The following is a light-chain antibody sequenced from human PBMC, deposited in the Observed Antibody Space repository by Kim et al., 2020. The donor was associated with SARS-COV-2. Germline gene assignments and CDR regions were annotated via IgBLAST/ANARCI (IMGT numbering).Light chain of an antibody. CDR2: GAS. J-gene: IGKJ2*01. CDR3: QQYGSSPPMYT. CDR1: QSVRSFY. V-gene: IGKV3-20*01. Sequence: PGERATLSCRTSQSVRSFYLAWYQQKPGQAPRLLIYGASNRATGIPDRFSGSGSGTDFTLTISRLEPEDFALYYCQQYGSSPPMYTFGQGTKLEI.